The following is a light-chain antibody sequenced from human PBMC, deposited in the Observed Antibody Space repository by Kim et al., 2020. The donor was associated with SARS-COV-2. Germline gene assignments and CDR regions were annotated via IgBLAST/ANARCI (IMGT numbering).Light chain of an antibody. J-gene: IGLJ3*02. V-gene: IGLV3-25*03. CDR1: ALPKQY. CDR2: KDT. CDR3: QSADSSDTFWV. Sequence: PGQTARMTCSGDALPKQYAYCFQQKPGQAPVLVLYKDTERPAGIPERFSGSTSGTTVTLTISGVQAEDEADYYCQSADSSDTFWVFGGGTQLTVL.